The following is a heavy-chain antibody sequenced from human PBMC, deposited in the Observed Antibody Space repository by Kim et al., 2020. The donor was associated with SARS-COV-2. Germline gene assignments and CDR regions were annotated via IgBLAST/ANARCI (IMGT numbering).Heavy chain of an antibody. CDR3: ARGWQQQLVLGWWFDP. V-gene: IGHV4-31*03. D-gene: IGHD6-13*01. J-gene: IGHJ5*02. CDR2: IYYSGST. Sequence: SETLSLTCTVSGGSISSGGYYWSWIRQHPGKGLEWIGYIYYSGSTYYNPSLKSRVTISVDTSKNQFSLKLSSVTAADTAVYYCARGWQQQLVLGWWFDPWGQGTLVTVSS. CDR1: GGSISSGGYY.